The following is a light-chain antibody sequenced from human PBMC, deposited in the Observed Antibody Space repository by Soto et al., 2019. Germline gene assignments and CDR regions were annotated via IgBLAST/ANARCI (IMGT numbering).Light chain of an antibody. CDR3: QQYNDWPRT. V-gene: IGKV3-15*01. CDR2: GAS. CDR1: QSVSSN. Sequence: EIVMTQSPATLSVSPGERATLSFRASQSVSSNLAWYQQKPGQAPRLLIYGASTRATGIPARFSGSGSGTEFTLTISSLQSEDFAVYYCQQYNDWPRTFGQGTQV. J-gene: IGKJ1*01.